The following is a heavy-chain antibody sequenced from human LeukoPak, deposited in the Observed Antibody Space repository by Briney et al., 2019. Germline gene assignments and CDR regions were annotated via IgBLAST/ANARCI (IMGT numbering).Heavy chain of an antibody. V-gene: IGHV4-59*08. CDR2: IYYSGST. CDR3: ARLHETGLFFDY. J-gene: IGHJ4*02. D-gene: IGHD3-9*01. Sequence: PSETLSLTCTVSGGSISSYYWTWMRQPQGKGLEWIGYIYYSGSTNYNPSLKSRVTMSVDTSKNHFSLMLSSVTAADTAVYYCARLHETGLFFDYWGQGTLVTVSS. CDR1: GGSISSYY.